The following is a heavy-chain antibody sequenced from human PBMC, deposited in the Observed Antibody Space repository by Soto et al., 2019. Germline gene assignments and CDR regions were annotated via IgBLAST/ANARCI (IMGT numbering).Heavy chain of an antibody. CDR3: ARRYNWNYLLYYMDV. D-gene: IGHD1-7*01. CDR2: MNPNSGNT. Sequence: ASVKVSCKASGYTFTSYDINWVRQATGQGLEWMGWMNPNSGNTGYAQKLQGRVTMTRNTSISTAYMELSSLRSEDTAVYYCARRYNWNYLLYYMDVWGKGTTVTVSS. J-gene: IGHJ6*03. CDR1: GYTFTSYD. V-gene: IGHV1-8*01.